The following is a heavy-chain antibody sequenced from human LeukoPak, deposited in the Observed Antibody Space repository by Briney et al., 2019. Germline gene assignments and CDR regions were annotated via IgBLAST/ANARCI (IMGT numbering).Heavy chain of an antibody. CDR3: ARDLLSPWVEVPAAAFDY. J-gene: IGHJ4*02. D-gene: IGHD2-2*01. Sequence: PGGSLRLSCAASGFAFSTFIMNWVRQAPGKGLEWVAVISYDGSNKYYADSVKGRFTISRDNSKNTLYLQMNSLRAEDTAVYYCARDLLSPWVEVPAAAFDYWGQGTLVTVSS. V-gene: IGHV3-30-3*01. CDR1: GFAFSTFI. CDR2: ISYDGSNK.